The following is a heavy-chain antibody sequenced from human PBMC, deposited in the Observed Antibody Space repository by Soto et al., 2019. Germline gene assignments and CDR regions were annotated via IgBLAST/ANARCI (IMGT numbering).Heavy chain of an antibody. Sequence: TLSLTCGVSGGSLSTPVWWTWVRLTPGKGLEWIGEVFHSGSVNYNPSLQSRVTISVDKSTNHFSLRLTSVTAADTAVYYCARKAWTRLDYWGQGALVTVSS. CDR1: GGSLSTPVW. D-gene: IGHD1-1*01. J-gene: IGHJ4*02. CDR2: VFHSGSV. CDR3: ARKAWTRLDY. V-gene: IGHV4-4*02.